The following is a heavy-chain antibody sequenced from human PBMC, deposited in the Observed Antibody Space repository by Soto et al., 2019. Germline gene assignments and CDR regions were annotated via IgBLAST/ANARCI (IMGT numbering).Heavy chain of an antibody. D-gene: IGHD3-22*01. J-gene: IGHJ4*02. V-gene: IGHV3-30-3*01. CDR3: ARVHYYDSSGYWGPFDY. Sequence: GGSLRLSCAASGFTFSSYAMHWVRQAPGKGLEWVAVISYDGSNKYYADSVKGRFTISRDNSKNTLYLQMNSLRAEDTAVYYCARVHYYDSSGYWGPFDYWGQGTLVTVSS. CDR1: GFTFSSYA. CDR2: ISYDGSNK.